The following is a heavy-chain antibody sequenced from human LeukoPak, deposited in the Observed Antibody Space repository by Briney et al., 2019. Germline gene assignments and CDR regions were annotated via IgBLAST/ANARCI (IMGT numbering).Heavy chain of an antibody. Sequence: GGSLRLSCAASGFTFDDYAMHWVRQAPGKGLEWVSGISWNSGSIGYADSVKGRFTISRDNAKNSLYLQMNSLRAEDTALYYCAKDRGTGTRNRLFDYWGQGTLVTVSS. V-gene: IGHV3-9*01. CDR3: AKDRGTGTRNRLFDY. CDR2: ISWNSGSI. CDR1: GFTFDDYA. J-gene: IGHJ4*02. D-gene: IGHD1-1*01.